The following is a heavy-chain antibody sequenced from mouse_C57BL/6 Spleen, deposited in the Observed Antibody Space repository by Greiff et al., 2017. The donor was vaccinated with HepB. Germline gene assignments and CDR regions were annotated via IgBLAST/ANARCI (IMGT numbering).Heavy chain of an antibody. CDR3: ARTGPYYFDY. CDR1: GYTLTSYW. CDR2: IDPSDSYT. Sequence: VQLQQPGAELVKPGASVKLSCKASGYTLTSYWMQWVKQRPGQGLEWIGEIDPSDSYTNYNQKFKGKATLTVDTSSSTAYMQLSSLTSEDSAVYYCARTGPYYFDYWGQGTTLTVSS. D-gene: IGHD4-1*01. J-gene: IGHJ2*01. V-gene: IGHV1-50*01.